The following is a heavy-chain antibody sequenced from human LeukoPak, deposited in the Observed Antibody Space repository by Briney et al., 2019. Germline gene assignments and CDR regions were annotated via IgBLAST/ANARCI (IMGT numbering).Heavy chain of an antibody. Sequence: TGRSLRLSCAASGFTFSSYGMHWVRQAPGKGLEWVAVIWYDGSNKYYADSVKGRFTISRDNSKNTLYLQMNSLRAEDTAVYYCARDGMNNWFDPWGQGTLVTVPS. CDR3: ARDGMNNWFDP. V-gene: IGHV3-33*01. J-gene: IGHJ5*02. D-gene: IGHD1-26*01. CDR2: IWYDGSNK. CDR1: GFTFSSYG.